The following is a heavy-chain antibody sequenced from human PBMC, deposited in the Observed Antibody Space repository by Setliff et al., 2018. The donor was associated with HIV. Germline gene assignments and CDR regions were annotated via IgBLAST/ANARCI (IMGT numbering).Heavy chain of an antibody. V-gene: IGHV4-61*02. Sequence: SETLSLTCNVPGGLISSGSYYWSWVRQPAGKGLEWIGRAYISESSHYNPSLKSRVTISVDTSKDQFSLKLNSVTAADTAVYYCARGPPFAYWGQGLLVTVSS. CDR3: ARGPPFAY. CDR2: AYISESS. CDR1: GGLISSGSYY. J-gene: IGHJ4*02.